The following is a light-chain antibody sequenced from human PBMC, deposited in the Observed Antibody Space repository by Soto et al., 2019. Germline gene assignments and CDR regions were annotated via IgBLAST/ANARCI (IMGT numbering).Light chain of an antibody. CDR3: QQHYNSPLT. Sequence: EIVLTQSPATLSLSPGARATLSCRASKSVSSYLAWYQYKPAQAPRLLIYDASNKATGNPARFSGSGSGTDFTLTISSLAPEDFAVYYCQQHYNSPLTFGGGTKVEIK. CDR2: DAS. J-gene: IGKJ4*01. CDR1: KSVSSY. V-gene: IGKV3-11*01.